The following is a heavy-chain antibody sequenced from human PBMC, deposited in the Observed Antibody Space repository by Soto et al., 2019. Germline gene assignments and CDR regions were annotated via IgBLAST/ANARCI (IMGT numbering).Heavy chain of an antibody. CDR3: ATGGCWSGYYCIYGRDG. Sequence: GRSRTLSCAASGFSFSRYGTHWVRQAPGKGLEWVAVIWYDGSNKYYADSVKGRYTISRDNSKNTLYLQMNSLRAEDTAVYYCATGGCWSGYYCIYGRDGWGQGTTGTVSS. J-gene: IGHJ6*02. V-gene: IGHV3-33*01. CDR1: GFSFSRYG. CDR2: IWYDGSNK. D-gene: IGHD3-3*01.